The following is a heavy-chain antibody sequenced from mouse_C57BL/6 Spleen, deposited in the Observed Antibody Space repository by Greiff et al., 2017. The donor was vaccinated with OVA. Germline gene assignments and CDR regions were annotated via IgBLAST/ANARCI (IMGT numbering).Heavy chain of an antibody. CDR2: ISGGGGNT. CDR3: ARHEGGHYFDY. V-gene: IGHV5-9*01. CDR1: GFTFSSYT. Sequence: EVMLVESGGGLVKPGGSLKLSCAASGFTFSSYTMSWVRQTPEKRLEWVATISGGGGNTYYPDSVKGRFTISRDNAKNTLYLQMSSLRSEDTALYYCARHEGGHYFDYWGQGTTLTVSS. J-gene: IGHJ2*01.